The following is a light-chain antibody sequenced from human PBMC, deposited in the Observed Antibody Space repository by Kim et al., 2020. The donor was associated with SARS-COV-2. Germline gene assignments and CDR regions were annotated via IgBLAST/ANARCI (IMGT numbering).Light chain of an antibody. V-gene: IGLV3-19*01. J-gene: IGLJ1*01. CDR3: NSRESGVNNVI. Sequence: SSELTQDPAVSVPLGQTVRITCQGDSLRSYYATWYQQKPGQAPELVIYDKNSRPSGIPARFSASYSGNTAFLTITGAQAGADAVYYCNSRESGVNNVIFG. CDR2: DKN. CDR1: SLRSYY.